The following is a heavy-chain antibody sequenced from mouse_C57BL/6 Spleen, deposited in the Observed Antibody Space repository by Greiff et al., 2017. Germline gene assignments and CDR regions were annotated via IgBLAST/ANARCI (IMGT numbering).Heavy chain of an antibody. CDR1: GFTFSDYY. J-gene: IGHJ2*01. V-gene: IGHV5-16*01. Sequence: EVQLVESEGGLVQPGSSMKLSCTASGFTFSDYYMAWVRQVPDKGLEWVANINSDGSTTSYLDSLKSRFIISRDNAKNIQYLQMTSLKSEDTATYYCARDVSTGTTHFDYWGKGTTLTVSS. D-gene: IGHD4-1*02. CDR2: INSDGSTT. CDR3: ARDVSTGTTHFDY.